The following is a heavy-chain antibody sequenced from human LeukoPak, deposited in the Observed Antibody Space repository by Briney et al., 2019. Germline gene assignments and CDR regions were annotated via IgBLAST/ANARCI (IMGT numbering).Heavy chain of an antibody. D-gene: IGHD3-22*01. V-gene: IGHV4-38-2*02. Sequence: ASETLSLTCTVSGYSISSGYYWGWIRQPPGKGLEWIGSIYHSGSTYYNPSLKSRVTISVDTSKNQFSLKLSSVTAADTAVYFCARGPYSYDSSGAFDIWGQGTMVTVSS. CDR2: IYHSGST. CDR3: ARGPYSYDSSGAFDI. CDR1: GYSISSGYY. J-gene: IGHJ3*02.